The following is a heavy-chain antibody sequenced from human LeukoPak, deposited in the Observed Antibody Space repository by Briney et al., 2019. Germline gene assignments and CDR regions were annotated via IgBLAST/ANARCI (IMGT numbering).Heavy chain of an antibody. D-gene: IGHD6-13*01. J-gene: IGHJ1*01. CDR2: ISGSGGST. CDR1: GFTFSSYA. V-gene: IGHV3-23*01. CDR3: AKARGIAAAGTGYFQH. Sequence: QSGGSLRLSCAASGFTFSSYAMSWVRQAPGKGLEWVSAISGSGGSTYYADSVKGRFTISRDNSKNTLYLQMNSLRAEDTAVYYCAKARGIAAAGTGYFQHWGQGTLVTVSS.